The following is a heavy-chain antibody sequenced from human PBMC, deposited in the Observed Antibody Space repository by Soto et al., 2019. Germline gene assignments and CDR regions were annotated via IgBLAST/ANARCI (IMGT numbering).Heavy chain of an antibody. CDR2: IIPIFGTA. CDR1: GGTFSSYA. J-gene: IGHJ6*02. D-gene: IGHD1-1*01. V-gene: IGHV1-69*13. CDR3: ATGTTGNYYYYYGMDV. Sequence: SVKVSCKASGGTFSSYAISWVRQAPGQGLEWMGGIIPIFGTANYAQKFQGRVTITADESTSTAYMELSSLRSEDTAVYYCATGTTGNYYYYYGMDVWGQGTTVTVSS.